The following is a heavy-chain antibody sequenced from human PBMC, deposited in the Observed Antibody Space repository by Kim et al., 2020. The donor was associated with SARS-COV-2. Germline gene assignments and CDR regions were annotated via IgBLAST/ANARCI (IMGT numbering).Heavy chain of an antibody. D-gene: IGHD6-13*01. CDR1: GDSVSSNSAT. CDR2: TFYRSKWDN. CDR3: ARDYFSSSTWYGLDY. Sequence: SQTLSLTCAISGDSVSSNSATWNWLRQSPSRGLEWLGRTFYRSKWDNDYAVSVKSRITISPDTSKNQFSLHLNSVTPEDTAVYYCARDYFSSSTWYGLDYWGQGTLVTVSS. V-gene: IGHV6-1*01. J-gene: IGHJ4*02.